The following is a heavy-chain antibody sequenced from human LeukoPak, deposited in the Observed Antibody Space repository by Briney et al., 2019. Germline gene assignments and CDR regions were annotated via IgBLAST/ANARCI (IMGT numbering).Heavy chain of an antibody. D-gene: IGHD3-3*01. V-gene: IGHV3-21*01. J-gene: IGHJ4*02. CDR2: ISSTSNYI. Sequence: GGSLRLSCAASGFTFSTDAISWVRQAPGKGLEWVSCISSTSNYIFYADSVRGRFTISRDNAKNSLYLQMNSLRAEDTAVYYCARESTRFLEWLSAFDYWGQGTLVTVSS. CDR3: ARESTRFLEWLSAFDY. CDR1: GFTFSTDA.